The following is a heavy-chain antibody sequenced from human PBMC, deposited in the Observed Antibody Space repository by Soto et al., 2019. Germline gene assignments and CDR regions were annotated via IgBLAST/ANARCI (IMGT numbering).Heavy chain of an antibody. Sequence: QVQLVQSGAEVKKPGASVKVSCKASGYTFITIGISWVRQAPGQGLEWMGWISPHKGNTNYAQKFQGRVTMTTDTSPRTTYMEGRGLRSDDTAVYYCVRDLDASGSYYTDYWGQGTLVTVSS. CDR1: GYTFITIG. CDR2: ISPHKGNT. J-gene: IGHJ4*02. CDR3: VRDLDASGSYYTDY. V-gene: IGHV1-18*01. D-gene: IGHD3-10*01.